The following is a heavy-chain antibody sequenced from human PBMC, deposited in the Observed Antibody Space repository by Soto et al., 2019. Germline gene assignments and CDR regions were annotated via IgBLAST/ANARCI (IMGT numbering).Heavy chain of an antibody. Sequence: SVKVSCKASGGTFSSYAISWVRQAPGQGLEWMGGIIPIFGTANYAQKFQGRVTITADESTSTAYMELSSLRSEDTAVYYCARAIPTPTSIAAPGSRRASFYYYYGMDVWGQGTTVTVSS. CDR2: IIPIFGTA. J-gene: IGHJ6*02. CDR1: GGTFSSYA. V-gene: IGHV1-69*13. D-gene: IGHD6-6*01. CDR3: ARAIPTPTSIAAPGSRRASFYYYYGMDV.